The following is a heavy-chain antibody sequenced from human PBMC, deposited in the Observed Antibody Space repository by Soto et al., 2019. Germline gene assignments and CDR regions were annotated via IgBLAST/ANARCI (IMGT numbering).Heavy chain of an antibody. CDR2: IYSTEST. D-gene: IGHD3-22*01. Sequence: SETLSLTCTVSGGSVSNSQYFWVWLRQPPGKGLEWIGYIYSTESTNYNPSLKSRLTISVDMSASQFSLKLSSVTVADTAVYYCARSDSSGKTRYYFDHWGQGTLVTVSS. CDR3: ARSDSSGKTRYYFDH. CDR1: GGSVSNSQYF. J-gene: IGHJ4*02. V-gene: IGHV4-31*03.